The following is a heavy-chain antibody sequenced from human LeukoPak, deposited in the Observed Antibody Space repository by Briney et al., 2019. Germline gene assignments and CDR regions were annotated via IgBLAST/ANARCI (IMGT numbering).Heavy chain of an antibody. J-gene: IGHJ2*01. CDR1: GNTFTSYG. CDR3: ARGWLRPYWYFDL. Sequence: ASAKVSCKASGNTFTSYGTSRVRQAPGQRPEWKGWTSPYNDNTNNPQNIQSTVTMITDTSTSTAYMGLRSLRSDDSAVYYCARGWLRPYWYFDLWGRGTLVTV. CDR2: TSPYNDNT. D-gene: IGHD5-12*01. V-gene: IGHV1-18*01.